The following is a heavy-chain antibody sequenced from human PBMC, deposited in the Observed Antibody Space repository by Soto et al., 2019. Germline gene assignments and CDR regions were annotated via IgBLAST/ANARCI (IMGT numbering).Heavy chain of an antibody. D-gene: IGHD1-26*01. CDR1: GYTFTGHY. CDR2: IGPESGAT. V-gene: IGHV1-2*02. J-gene: IGHJ4*02. CDR3: GRGRSGQIVVFY. Sequence: ASVKVSCKASGYTFTGHYIHWVRQAPEEGPEWMGEIGPESGATRYAQKFQGRVTMTRDTSITTVYMELKNLSPDDTAVYYCGRGRSGQIVVFYWGQGTPVTVSS.